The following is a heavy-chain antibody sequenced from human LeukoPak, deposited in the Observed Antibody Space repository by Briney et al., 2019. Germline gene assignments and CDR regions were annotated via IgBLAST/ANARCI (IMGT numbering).Heavy chain of an antibody. CDR1: PGSISSYY. D-gene: IGHD3-22*01. J-gene: IGHJ3*02. V-gene: IGHV4-4*07. CDR2: IYTSGST. Sequence: SETLSLTCTVSPGSISSYYWSWIRQPAGKGLEWIGRIYTSGSTNYNPSLKSRVTMSVDTSKNQFSLRLTSVTAADTAMYYCARDTWGSGYHDVFDIWGQGTMVTVSS. CDR3: ARDTWGSGYHDVFDI.